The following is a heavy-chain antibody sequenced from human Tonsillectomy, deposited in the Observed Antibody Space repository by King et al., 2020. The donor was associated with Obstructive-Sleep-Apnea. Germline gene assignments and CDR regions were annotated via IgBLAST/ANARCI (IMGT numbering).Heavy chain of an antibody. Sequence: VQLVESGAEVKKPGESLRISCKGSGYSFTSYWISWVRQMPGKGREWMGRIDPSDSYTNYSPSFQGHVTLSADKSISTAYLHWSSLKASDTAMYYCAVLTTVTTEAFNIWGQGTMVTVSS. D-gene: IGHD4-17*01. J-gene: IGHJ3*02. CDR1: GYSFTSYW. V-gene: IGHV5-10-1*01. CDR2: IDPSDSYT. CDR3: AVLTTVTTEAFNI.